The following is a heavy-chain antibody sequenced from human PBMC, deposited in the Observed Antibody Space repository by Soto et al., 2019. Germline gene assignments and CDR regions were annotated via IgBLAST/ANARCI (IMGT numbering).Heavy chain of an antibody. J-gene: IGHJ4*02. CDR3: GLEPTGTGGFDY. V-gene: IGHV1-2*02. D-gene: IGHD7-27*01. Sequence: QVQLVQSGAEVKKPGASVKVSCKASGHTFTGHHMHWVRQAPGQGLEWMGYIDLDNDNRAYAQKFQGRVTTTRDTSITTAYMELTGLRSDDTAVYFCGLEPTGTGGFDYWGQGTPVTVSS. CDR1: GHTFTGHH. CDR2: IDLDNDNR.